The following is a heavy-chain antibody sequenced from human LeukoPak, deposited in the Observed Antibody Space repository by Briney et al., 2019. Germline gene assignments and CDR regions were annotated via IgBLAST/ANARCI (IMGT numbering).Heavy chain of an antibody. CDR1: GFTFRDYY. CDR2: ISSSSSYT. CDR3: ARDCEYDSSGYFHDY. D-gene: IGHD3-22*01. J-gene: IGHJ4*02. Sequence: TGGSLRLSCAASGFTFRDYYMSGIRRAPGGGLEGGSYISSSSSYTNYADSVRGRFTISRDYAKNSLYLQMNSLRAEDTAVYYCARDCEYDSSGYFHDYWGQGTLVTVSS. V-gene: IGHV3-11*05.